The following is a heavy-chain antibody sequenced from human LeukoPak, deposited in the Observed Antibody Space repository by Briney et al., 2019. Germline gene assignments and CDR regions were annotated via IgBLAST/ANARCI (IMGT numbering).Heavy chain of an antibody. CDR1: GYTFTNYG. Sequence: ASVKVSCKASGYTFTNYGISWVRQAPGQGLEWMGWISAYNGNTNNAQKFQGRVTTTTDTSTSTAYMELRSLRSDDTAVYYCARVPPYYYDSRGYPFLGLNAFDIWGQGTMVTVSS. CDR2: ISAYNGNT. J-gene: IGHJ3*02. D-gene: IGHD3-22*01. V-gene: IGHV1-18*01. CDR3: ARVPPYYYDSRGYPFLGLNAFDI.